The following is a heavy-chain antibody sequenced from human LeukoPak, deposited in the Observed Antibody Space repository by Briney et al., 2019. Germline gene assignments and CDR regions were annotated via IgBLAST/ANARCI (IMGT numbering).Heavy chain of an antibody. Sequence: SETLSLTCAVYGGSFSGYYWSWIRQPPGKGLEWIGEINHSGSTNYNPSLKSRVTISVDTSKNQFSLKLSSVTAADTAVYYCARGIMVRGVIPLYYFDYWGQGTLVTVSS. CDR3: ARGIMVRGVIPLYYFDY. CDR1: GGSFSGYY. D-gene: IGHD3-10*01. V-gene: IGHV4-34*01. J-gene: IGHJ4*02. CDR2: INHSGST.